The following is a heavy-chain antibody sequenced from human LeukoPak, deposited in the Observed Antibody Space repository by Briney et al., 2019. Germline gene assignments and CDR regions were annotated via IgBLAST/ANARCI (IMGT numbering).Heavy chain of an antibody. CDR2: ISSSSSYI. V-gene: IGHV3-21*01. CDR3: ARDDGYGDYPSGGY. Sequence: GGSLRLSCAASGFTFSSYSMNWVRQAPGKGLEWVSSISSSSSYIYYADSVKGRFTISRDNAKNSLYLQMNGLRAEDTAVYYCARDDGYGDYPSGGYWGQGTLVTVSS. J-gene: IGHJ4*02. CDR1: GFTFSSYS. D-gene: IGHD4-17*01.